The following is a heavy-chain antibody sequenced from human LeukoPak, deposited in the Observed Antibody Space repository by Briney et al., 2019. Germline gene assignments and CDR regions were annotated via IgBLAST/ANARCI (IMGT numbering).Heavy chain of an antibody. Sequence: ASVKVSCKASGYTFTSYGISWVRQAPGQGVEWMGWISAYNGNTNYAQKLQGRVTMTTDTSTSTAYMELRSLRSDDTAVYYCARDYCSSTSCYFADYWGQGTLVTVSS. CDR2: ISAYNGNT. D-gene: IGHD2-2*01. J-gene: IGHJ4*02. CDR3: ARDYCSSTSCYFADY. CDR1: GYTFTSYG. V-gene: IGHV1-18*01.